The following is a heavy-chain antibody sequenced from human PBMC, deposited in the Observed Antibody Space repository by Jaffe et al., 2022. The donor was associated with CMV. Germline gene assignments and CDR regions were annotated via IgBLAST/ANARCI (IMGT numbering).Heavy chain of an antibody. D-gene: IGHD6-13*01. CDR2: IYSGGST. Sequence: EVQLVESGGGLIQPGGSLRLSCAASGFTVSSNYMSWVRQAPGKGLEWVSVIYSGGSTYYADSVKGRFTISRDNSKNTLYLQMNSLRAEDTAVYYCARDPGELRHSSSWPDWGQGTLVTVSS. V-gene: IGHV3-53*01. J-gene: IGHJ4*02. CDR3: ARDPGELRHSSSWPD. CDR1: GFTVSSNY.